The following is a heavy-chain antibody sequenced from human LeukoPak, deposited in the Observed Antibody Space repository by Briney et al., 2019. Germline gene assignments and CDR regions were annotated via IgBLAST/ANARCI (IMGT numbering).Heavy chain of an antibody. CDR2: ISSSGGST. D-gene: IGHD2-2*01. V-gene: IGHV3-23*01. CDR1: GFTFSSYA. CDR3: ANEDCSSTSCYFSFDY. Sequence: PPGGSLRLPCAASGFTFSSYAMSWVRQAPGKGLEWVSAISSSGGSTYYADSVKGRFTISRDNSKNTLYLQMNSLRAEDTAVYYCANEDCSSTSCYFSFDYWGQGTLVTVSS. J-gene: IGHJ4*02.